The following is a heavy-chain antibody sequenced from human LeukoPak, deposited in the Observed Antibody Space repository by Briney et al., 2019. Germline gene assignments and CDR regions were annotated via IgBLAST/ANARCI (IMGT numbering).Heavy chain of an antibody. CDR1: GFTFSTYA. CDR3: ARDRRVAGFDY. V-gene: IGHV3-23*01. Sequence: GGSLRLSCAASGFTFSTYAMSWVRQAPGKGLDWVSAISGSGGKTYYADSVKGRFTISRDNSKKTLYLQMNSLRAEDTAVYYCARDRRVAGFDYWGQGTLVTVSS. CDR2: ISGSGGKT. D-gene: IGHD6-19*01. J-gene: IGHJ4*02.